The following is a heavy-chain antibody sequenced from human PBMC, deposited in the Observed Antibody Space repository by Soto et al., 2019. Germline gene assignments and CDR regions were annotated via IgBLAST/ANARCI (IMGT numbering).Heavy chain of an antibody. V-gene: IGHV5-51*01. CDR1: FW. Sequence: FWIGWVRQMPGKGLEWMGIIFPADSDTRYSPSFQGQVTISVDKSISTAYLQWNSLKASDTAMYYCARRGAGYNYDYWGQGTLVTVSS. D-gene: IGHD5-12*01. CDR2: IFPADSDT. J-gene: IGHJ4*02. CDR3: ARRGAGYNYDY.